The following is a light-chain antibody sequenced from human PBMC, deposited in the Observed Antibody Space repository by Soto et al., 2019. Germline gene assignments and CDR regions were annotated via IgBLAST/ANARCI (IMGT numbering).Light chain of an antibody. CDR3: QQYNNWPRT. CDR2: GAS. V-gene: IGKV3D-15*01. J-gene: IGKJ1*01. Sequence: EIVLTQSPGTLSLSPVERATLSCMASQTVSSSFLAWYRQKPGQAPRLLIYGASSRATGIPARFSGSGSGTEFTLTINSLQSEDFAVYYCQQYNNWPRTFGQGTKVDIK. CDR1: QTVSSS.